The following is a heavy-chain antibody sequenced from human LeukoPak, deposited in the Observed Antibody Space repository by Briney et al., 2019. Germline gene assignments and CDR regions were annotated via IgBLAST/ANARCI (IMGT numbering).Heavy chain of an antibody. CDR3: ARGNYYDFWSGYPYSDY. CDR1: GYTFTSYD. V-gene: IGHV1-8*01. D-gene: IGHD3-3*01. CDR2: MNPNSGNT. Sequence: ASVKVSCKASGYTFTSYDINWVRQATGQGLEWMGWMNPNSGNTGYAQKFQGRVTMTRNTSISTAYMELSSLRSEDTAVYYCARGNYYDFWSGYPYSDYWGQGTLVTVSS. J-gene: IGHJ4*02.